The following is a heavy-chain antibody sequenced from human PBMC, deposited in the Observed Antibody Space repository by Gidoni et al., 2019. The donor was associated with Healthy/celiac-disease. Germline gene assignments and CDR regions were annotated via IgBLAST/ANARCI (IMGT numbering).Heavy chain of an antibody. Sequence: QVQLVQSGAEVKKPGASVKVSSTASGYHFTSYGISWVRQAPGQGLECMGWLSAYNGNTNYAQKLQGRVTMTTYTSTSTAYMELRSLRSDDTAVYYCARDSRGLVQEEDDYWGQGTLVTVSS. V-gene: IGHV1-18*01. CDR3: ARDSRGLVQEEDDY. CDR2: LSAYNGNT. CDR1: GYHFTSYG. D-gene: IGHD3-9*01. J-gene: IGHJ4*02.